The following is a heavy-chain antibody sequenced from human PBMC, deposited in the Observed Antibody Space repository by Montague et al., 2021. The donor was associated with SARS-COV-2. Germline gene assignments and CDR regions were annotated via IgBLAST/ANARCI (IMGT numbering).Heavy chain of an antibody. J-gene: IGHJ6*02. V-gene: IGHV4-34*01. D-gene: IGHD4-17*01. CDR1: GGSFSGYY. CDR2: INPSGST. Sequence: SETLSLTCAVYGGSFSGYYWSWIRQPPGKGLEWIGEINPSGSTNYNPSLKSRVTISVDTSKNQFSLKLSSVTAADTAVYYCARGRTVTTFYYYYYYGMDVWGQGTTVTVSS. CDR3: ARGRTVTTFYYYYYYGMDV.